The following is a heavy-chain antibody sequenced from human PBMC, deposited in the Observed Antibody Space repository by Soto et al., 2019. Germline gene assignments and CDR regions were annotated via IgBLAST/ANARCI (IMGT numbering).Heavy chain of an antibody. J-gene: IGHJ4*02. CDR2: NYLDDDK. CDR3: ALQRYGEFAY. D-gene: IGHD5-18*01. V-gene: IGHV2-5*02. Sequence: QITLKESGPTLVKPTQTLTLTCTFSGLSLSTTGVGVGWIRPPPGQALEWLALNYLDDDKRYSPSLKSRLTISKDTAKLQVVITMTNMDPVDTATYYCALQRYGEFAYWGQGTLVTVSS. CDR1: GLSLSTTGVG.